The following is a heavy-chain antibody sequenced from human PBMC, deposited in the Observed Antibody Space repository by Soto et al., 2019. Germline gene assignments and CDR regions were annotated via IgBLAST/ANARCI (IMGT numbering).Heavy chain of an antibody. CDR1: GYTFTSYD. CDR3: ASDKITGFLDY. J-gene: IGHJ4*02. CDR2: INAGNGNT. D-gene: IGHD1-20*01. Sequence: QVQLVQSGAEEKKPGASVKVSCKASGYTFTSYDMHWVRQAPGQRLEGMGWINAGNGNTKYSQKFQGRVTITRDTAASKAYMELSSLTSEDTAVSYCASDKITGFLDYWGQGTPVTVSS. V-gene: IGHV1-3*05.